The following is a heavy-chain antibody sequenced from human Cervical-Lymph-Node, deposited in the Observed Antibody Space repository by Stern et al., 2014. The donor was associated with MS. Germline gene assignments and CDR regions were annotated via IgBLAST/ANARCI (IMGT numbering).Heavy chain of an antibody. D-gene: IGHD4-17*01. CDR2: ISAYHGQT. V-gene: IGHV1-18*01. CDR1: GYTFSSYG. J-gene: IGHJ4*02. CDR3: ARGGRSNSDYGDYAPDY. Sequence: QVQLVQSGAEVKKPGASVKVSCKAAGYTFSSYGITWVRRAPGQGLEWMGWISAYHGQTSYLQKLQGRVTMTTDTSTNTAYMDLRSLRSDDTAVYYCARGGRSNSDYGDYAPDYWGQGTLVTVSS.